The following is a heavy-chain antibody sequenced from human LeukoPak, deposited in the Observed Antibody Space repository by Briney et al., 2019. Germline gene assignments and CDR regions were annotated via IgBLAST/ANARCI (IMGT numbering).Heavy chain of an antibody. CDR1: GGSFSDYS. CDR3: AREQALPGVTTFGVVVVGCFDN. V-gene: IGHV4-34*01. Sequence: SETLSLTCAVYGGSFSDYSWSWIRQSPGKGLEWIGDINPRGGINFNPSLKSRVLISLDTSRTQFSLKLDSVTAADTAVYYCAREQALPGVTTFGVVVVGCFDNWGQGALVTVSS. D-gene: IGHD3-3*01. CDR2: INPRGGI. J-gene: IGHJ4*02.